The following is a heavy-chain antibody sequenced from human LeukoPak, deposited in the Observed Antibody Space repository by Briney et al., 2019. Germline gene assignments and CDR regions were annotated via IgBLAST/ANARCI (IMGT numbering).Heavy chain of an antibody. CDR3: ARDLPGEGIDY. V-gene: IGHV3-48*04. CDR1: GFTFSSYS. Sequence: GGSLRLSCAASGFTFSSYSMNWVRQAPGKGLEWVSYIDSSGGTHYYADSVKGRFTISRDNAKNSLYLQMNRLRAEDTAVYYCARDLPGEGIDYWGQGTLVTVSS. CDR2: IDSSGGTH. D-gene: IGHD3-10*01. J-gene: IGHJ4*02.